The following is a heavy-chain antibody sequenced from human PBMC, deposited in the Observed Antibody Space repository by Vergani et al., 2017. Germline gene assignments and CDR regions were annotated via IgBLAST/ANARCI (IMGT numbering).Heavy chain of an antibody. CDR3: ARERGSMIAPGGDYYYGMDV. CDR2: INPNSGGT. CDR1: GYTFTSYG. Sequence: QVQLVQSGAEVKKPGASVKVSCKASGYTFTSYGISWVRQAPGQGLEWMGWINPNSGGTNYAQKFQGRVTMTRDTSISTAYMELSRLGSDDTAVYYCARERGSMIAPGGDYYYGMDVWGQGP. J-gene: IGHJ6*01. D-gene: IGHD2-8*02. V-gene: IGHV1-2*02.